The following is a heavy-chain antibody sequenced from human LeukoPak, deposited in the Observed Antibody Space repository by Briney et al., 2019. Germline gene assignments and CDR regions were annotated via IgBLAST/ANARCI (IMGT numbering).Heavy chain of an antibody. J-gene: IGHJ5*02. D-gene: IGHD3-9*01. CDR1: GGSFSGYY. V-gene: IGHV4-34*01. CDR2: IYYSGST. CDR3: ARVVILTGYLGTYNWFDP. Sequence: SETLSLTCAVYGGSFSGYYWGWIRQPPGKGLEWIGSIYYSGSTYYNPSLKSRVTISVDTSKNQFSLKLSSVTAADTAVYYCARVVILTGYLGTYNWFDPWGQGTLVTVSS.